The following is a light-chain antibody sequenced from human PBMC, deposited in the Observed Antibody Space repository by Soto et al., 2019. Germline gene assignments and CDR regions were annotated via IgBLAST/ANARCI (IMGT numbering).Light chain of an antibody. CDR2: NDR. J-gene: IGLJ2*01. CDR3: QVWDSSSRHVV. Sequence: SYVLTQAPSVSVAPGQTAWVTCGGDDIGDKRVHWYQQRPGQAPVRVVYNDRDRPSGIPERFSGSNSGNTATLTISRVEGGDEADYYCQVWDSSSRHVVFGGGTKLTVL. CDR1: DIGDKR. V-gene: IGLV3-21*02.